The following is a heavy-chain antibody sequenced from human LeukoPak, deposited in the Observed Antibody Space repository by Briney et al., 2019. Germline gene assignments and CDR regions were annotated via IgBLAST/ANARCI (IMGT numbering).Heavy chain of an antibody. V-gene: IGHV3-23*01. CDR3: AKQLGYCSDGSCYFPY. D-gene: IGHD2-15*01. J-gene: IGHJ4*02. CDR1: GFTFSSSA. CDR2: ISNNGGYT. Sequence: GGSLRLSCAASGFTFSSSAMRWVRQAPGKGLEWVSAISNNGGYTYYADSVQGRFTISRDNSKSTLCLQMNSLRAEDTAVYYCAKQLGYCSDGSCYFPYWGQGTLVTVSS.